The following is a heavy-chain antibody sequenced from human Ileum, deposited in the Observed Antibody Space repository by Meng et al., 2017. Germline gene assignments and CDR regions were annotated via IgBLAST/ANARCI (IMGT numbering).Heavy chain of an antibody. CDR3: ARDTVGTTLGDY. CDR1: GYIFTRYG. Sequence: QVQPVQAGAEVKKPGASVKVSFKASGYIFTRYGIGWVRQAPRQGLEWMGWISDYSGNTKYAQKLQGRVTMTTDQSTSTAYIELRKLRSDDTALYYCARDTVGTTLGDYWGQGTLVTVSS. D-gene: IGHD4-23*01. V-gene: IGHV1-18*01. J-gene: IGHJ4*02. CDR2: ISDYSGNT.